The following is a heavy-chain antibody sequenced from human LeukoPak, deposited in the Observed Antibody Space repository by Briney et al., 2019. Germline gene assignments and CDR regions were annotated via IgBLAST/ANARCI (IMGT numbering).Heavy chain of an antibody. V-gene: IGHV4-59*01. J-gene: IGHJ4*02. CDR1: GGSISSYY. Sequence: SSAPLSLTCIVSGGSISSYYWSWIRQPPGKGLEWIGYIYYSGSTNYNPSLKSRVTISVDTSKNQFSLKLSSVTAADTAVYYCARAADYDILTGYYSPRHYFDYWGQGTLVTVSS. CDR3: ARAADYDILTGYYSPRHYFDY. CDR2: IYYSGST. D-gene: IGHD3-9*01.